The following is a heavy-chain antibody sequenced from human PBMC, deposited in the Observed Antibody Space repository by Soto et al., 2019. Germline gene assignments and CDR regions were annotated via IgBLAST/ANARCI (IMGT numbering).Heavy chain of an antibody. Sequence: TSAKVSCEACGGTFSSYAISWVRQAPGKGLEWMGGIIPIFGTANYAQKFQGRVTITADESTSTAYMELSSLRSEDTAVYYCARESRYCSGGSCYFLPGIDYWGQGTLVTVSS. CDR1: GGTFSSYA. CDR2: IIPIFGTA. J-gene: IGHJ4*02. CDR3: ARESRYCSGGSCYFLPGIDY. D-gene: IGHD2-15*01. V-gene: IGHV1-69*13.